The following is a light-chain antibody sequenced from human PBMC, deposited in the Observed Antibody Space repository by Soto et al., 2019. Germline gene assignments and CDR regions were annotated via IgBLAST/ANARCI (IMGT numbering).Light chain of an antibody. V-gene: IGKV3-11*01. CDR2: DAS. CDR3: QQRCDWPLT. J-gene: IGKJ4*01. CDR1: QSVSSQ. Sequence: DIVLTQSPGTLSLSPGERATLSCRASQSVSSQLAWYQQKPGQAPRLLIYDASNRATGIPARFSGSGSATDFTLTISSLEPEDFAVYFCQQRCDWPLTFGGGTKVDIK.